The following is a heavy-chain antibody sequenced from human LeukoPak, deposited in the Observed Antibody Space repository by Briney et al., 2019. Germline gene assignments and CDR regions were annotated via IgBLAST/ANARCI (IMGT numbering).Heavy chain of an antibody. V-gene: IGHV4-34*01. J-gene: IGHJ6*02. Sequence: PSETLSLTCAVYGGSFSGHYWSWIRQPPGRGLEWIGEINHSGSINCNPPLKSRVTISVDTSKNQFSLKLTSVTAADTAVYYCATGSYISGTKYGMDVWGQGTTVTVSS. CDR3: ATGSYISGTKYGMDV. D-gene: IGHD3-10*01. CDR2: INHSGSI. CDR1: GGSFSGHY.